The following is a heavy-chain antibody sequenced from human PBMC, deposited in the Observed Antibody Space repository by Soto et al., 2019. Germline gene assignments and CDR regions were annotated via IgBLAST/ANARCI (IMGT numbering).Heavy chain of an antibody. CDR2: MNHSGGT. V-gene: IGHV4-34*01. J-gene: IGHJ6*02. D-gene: IGHD3-10*01. Sequence: SETLSLTCAVYGGSFSGYYCTWIRQSPGKGLEWIGEMNHSGGTNYSPSLKSRVTISADTSKNQVSLRLSSVTAADTAVYYCARGTRVAFMGSYYYYGMDVWGQGTTVT. CDR3: ARGTRVAFMGSYYYYGMDV. CDR1: GGSFSGYY.